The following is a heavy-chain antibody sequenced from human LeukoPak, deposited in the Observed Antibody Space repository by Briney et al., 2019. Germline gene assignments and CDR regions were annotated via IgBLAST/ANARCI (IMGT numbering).Heavy chain of an antibody. CDR2: ISSSSSYI. V-gene: IGHV3-21*01. D-gene: IGHD1-7*01. CDR1: GFTFSSYW. Sequence: GGSLRLSCAASGFTFSSYWMNWVRQAPGKGLEWVSSISSSSSYIYYADSVKGRFTISRDNAKNSLYLQMNSLRAEDTAVYYCARGITGTTGIDYWGQGTLVTVSS. CDR3: ARGITGTTGIDY. J-gene: IGHJ4*02.